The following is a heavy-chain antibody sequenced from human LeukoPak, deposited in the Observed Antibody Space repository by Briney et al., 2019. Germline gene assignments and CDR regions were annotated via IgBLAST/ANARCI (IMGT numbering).Heavy chain of an antibody. J-gene: IGHJ4*02. CDR3: AREYGDWSGVDY. Sequence: ASVKASCKASGYTFTSYYMHWVRQAPGQGLEWMGIINPSGGSTSYSQKFQGRVTMTRDTSTSTVYMELSSLRSEDTAVYYCAREYGDWSGVDYWGQGTLVTVSS. CDR2: INPSGGST. CDR1: GYTFTSYY. V-gene: IGHV1-46*01. D-gene: IGHD4-17*01.